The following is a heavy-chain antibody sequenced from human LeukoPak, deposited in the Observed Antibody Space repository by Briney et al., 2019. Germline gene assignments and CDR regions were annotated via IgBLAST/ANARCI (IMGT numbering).Heavy chain of an antibody. J-gene: IGHJ6*02. Sequence: PGGSLTLSCAASGFTFKSAWMTGGRQSSGKGLEWVGRIKSVTDAGTTDYAAPVKGRFTISRHDSENTLYLQMNSLKIEDTAVYYCTTDDILTGYPRGYYYYGFDVWGQGTTVTVSS. D-gene: IGHD3-9*01. CDR3: TTDDILTGYPRGYYYYGFDV. CDR2: IKSVTDAGTT. V-gene: IGHV3-15*01. CDR1: GFTFKSAW.